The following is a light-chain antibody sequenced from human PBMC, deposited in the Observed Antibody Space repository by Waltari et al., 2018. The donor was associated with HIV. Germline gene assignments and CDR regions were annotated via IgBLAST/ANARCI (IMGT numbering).Light chain of an antibody. CDR1: QGVSSSY. V-gene: IGKV3-20*01. Sequence: EMVLTQSPGTLSLSPGEIATLSGRASQGVSSSYLSWYQQKPGQAPRRLIYGAASRANGIPDRFSGSGSGTDFTLTISRREPEDFAVYYWQEYGSLPRTFGQGTKVEIQ. J-gene: IGKJ1*01. CDR3: QEYGSLPRT. CDR2: GAA.